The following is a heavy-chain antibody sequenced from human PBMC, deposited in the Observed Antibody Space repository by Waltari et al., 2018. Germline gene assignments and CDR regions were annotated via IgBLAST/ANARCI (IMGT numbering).Heavy chain of an antibody. CDR2: IYSSGST. CDR1: GGSLNNYY. J-gene: IGHJ6*03. V-gene: IGHV4-59*01. CDR3: ARDVIGMTVAPTYYYYMEV. Sequence: QVQLQESGPGLVKPAETLSLTCIVPGGSLNNYYWSWIRQPPGKGLEWIGYIYSSGSTKVNPSLKSRVTMSVDTSDNQFSLKLSSVTAADTAVYYCARDVIGMTVAPTYYYYMEVWGIGTTVTVSS. D-gene: IGHD6-19*01.